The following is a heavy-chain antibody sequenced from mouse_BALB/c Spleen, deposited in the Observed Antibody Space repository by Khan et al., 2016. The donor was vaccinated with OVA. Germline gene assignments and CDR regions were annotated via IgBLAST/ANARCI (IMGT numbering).Heavy chain of an antibody. V-gene: IGHV1S56*01. CDR2: IFPGNVNT. D-gene: IGHD2-4*01. J-gene: IGHJ4*01. CDR1: GYTFTTYY. CDR3: ARDDYFVGDAMDY. Sequence: QVQLQQSGPDLVKPGTSVRISCKASGYTFTTYYIHWVKQRPGQGLEWIGWIFPGNVNTKYNEKFKGKATLTADKSSSTAHMQFSSLTSEDSAVSFSARDDYFVGDAMDYWGQGSSVTVSS.